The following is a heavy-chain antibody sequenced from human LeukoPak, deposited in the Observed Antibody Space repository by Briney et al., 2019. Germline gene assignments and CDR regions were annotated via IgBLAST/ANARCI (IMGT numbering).Heavy chain of an antibody. D-gene: IGHD4-17*01. CDR3: ARAYGDYPNWFDP. V-gene: IGHV3-21*01. Sequence: GGSLRLSCAASGFTFSSYSVNWVRRAPGKGLEWVSSISSSSSYIYYADSVKGRFTISRDNAKNSLYLQMNSLRAEDTAVYYCARAYGDYPNWFDPWGQGTLVTVSS. J-gene: IGHJ5*02. CDR1: GFTFSSYS. CDR2: ISSSSSYI.